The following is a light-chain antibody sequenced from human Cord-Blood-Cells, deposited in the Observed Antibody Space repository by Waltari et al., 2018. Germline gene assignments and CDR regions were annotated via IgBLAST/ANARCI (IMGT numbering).Light chain of an antibody. CDR2: AAS. Sequence: DIQMTQSPSSLSASVGDRVTITCRASQSISSHLNCYQQKPGKAPKLLIYAASSLQSGVPSRFSGSGSGTEFTLTISSLQPEDFATYYCQQSYSTPPTFGQGTKVEIK. V-gene: IGKV1-39*01. CDR3: QQSYSTPPT. CDR1: QSISSH. J-gene: IGKJ1*01.